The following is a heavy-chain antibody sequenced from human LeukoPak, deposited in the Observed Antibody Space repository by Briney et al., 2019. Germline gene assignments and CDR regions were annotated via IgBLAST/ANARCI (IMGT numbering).Heavy chain of an antibody. CDR3: AKRDYVDSTTYAPLFDY. CDR2: ISSSSSYI. V-gene: IGHV3-21*04. D-gene: IGHD2/OR15-2a*01. Sequence: MSGGSLRLSCAASGFTFGGFNMNWVRQAPGKGLEWVASISSSSSYIYNADSVKGRFTISRDNAKNSLYLQMNGLRAEDTAVYYCAKRDYVDSTTYAPLFDYWGQGTLVTVSS. J-gene: IGHJ4*02. CDR1: GFTFGGFN.